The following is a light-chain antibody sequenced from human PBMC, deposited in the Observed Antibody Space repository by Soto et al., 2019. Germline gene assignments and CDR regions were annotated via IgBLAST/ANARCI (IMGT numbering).Light chain of an antibody. CDR3: QQYNNWPLT. CDR1: QSISDT. Sequence: EIVMTQSPATLSVSPGGRATLSCRASQSISDTLAWYQQKPGQAPRLLIYGASTRATGIPARFSGGESGTEFTLTISSLQSEDFAVYYCQQYNNWPLTFGGGTKVDI. V-gene: IGKV3D-15*01. CDR2: GAS. J-gene: IGKJ4*01.